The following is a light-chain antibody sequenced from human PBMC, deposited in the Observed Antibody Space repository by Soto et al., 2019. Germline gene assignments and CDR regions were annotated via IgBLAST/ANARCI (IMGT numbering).Light chain of an antibody. Sequence: QSALTQPASVSGSPGQSITISCTGTSSDVDGYNYVSWYQQHPGKAPKLMIYEVSNRPSGVSNRFSGSKSGNTASLTISGLQAEDEADYYCSSYTSRSTLDYVFGSGTKVTVL. V-gene: IGLV2-14*01. J-gene: IGLJ1*01. CDR3: SSYTSRSTLDYV. CDR2: EVS. CDR1: SSDVDGYNY.